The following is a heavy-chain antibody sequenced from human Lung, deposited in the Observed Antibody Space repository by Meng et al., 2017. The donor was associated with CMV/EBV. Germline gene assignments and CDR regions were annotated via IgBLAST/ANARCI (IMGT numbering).Heavy chain of an antibody. D-gene: IGHD2-2*01. CDR3: ARDRPTHLIYCSNDNCYSNAMDV. CDR1: GFTSSSYE. CDR2: ISSSGSTV. V-gene: IGHV3-48*03. Sequence: GGSLRLXCTASGFTSSSYEMNWVRQAPGKGLEWVSYISSSGSTVSYGDSVKGRFTISRDNAKNSLYLQMNSLRAEDTAVYYCARDRPTHLIYCSNDNCYSNAMDVXGQGXTVTVSS. J-gene: IGHJ6*02.